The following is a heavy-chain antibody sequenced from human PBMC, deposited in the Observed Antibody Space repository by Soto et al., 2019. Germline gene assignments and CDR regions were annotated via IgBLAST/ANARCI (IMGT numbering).Heavy chain of an antibody. CDR1: GGSISSYY. Sequence: SETLSLTCTVSGGSISSYYWSWIRQPPGKGLEWIGYIYYSGSTNYNPSLKSRVTISVDTSKNQFSLKLSSVTAADTAVYYLARARDGYSSLYYFDYWGQGTLVTVSS. J-gene: IGHJ4*02. CDR3: ARARDGYSSLYYFDY. V-gene: IGHV4-59*01. D-gene: IGHD2-15*01. CDR2: IYYSGST.